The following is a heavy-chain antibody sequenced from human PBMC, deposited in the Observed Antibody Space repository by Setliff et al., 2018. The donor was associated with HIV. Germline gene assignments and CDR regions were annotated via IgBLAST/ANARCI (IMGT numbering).Heavy chain of an antibody. V-gene: IGHV4-59*12. J-gene: IGHJ4*02. D-gene: IGHD1-1*01. CDR3: ARAPARMGGTTSLDY. Sequence: PSETLSLTCTVSRGSISRYYWSWIRQPPGKGLEWIGYIYYTGTTKYNPSLKSRVTISVDTSKNQFSLQLSPVTAADTAVYYCARAPARMGGTTSLDYWGQGTLVTVSS. CDR1: RGSISRYY. CDR2: IYYTGTT.